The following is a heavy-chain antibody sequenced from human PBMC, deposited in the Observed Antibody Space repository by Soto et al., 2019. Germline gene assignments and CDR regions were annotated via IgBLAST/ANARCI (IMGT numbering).Heavy chain of an antibody. Sequence: QLQLQESGSGLVKPSQTLSLTCAVSGGSISSGGYSWSWIRQPPGKGLEWIGYIYHSGSTYYNPALKSRVTISLDRSKKQFSLKLSSVTAAETAVYYCARGMTTVTTLDYWGQRTLVTVSS. CDR2: IYHSGST. J-gene: IGHJ4*02. CDR3: ARGMTTVTTLDY. V-gene: IGHV4-30-2*01. CDR1: GGSISSGGYS. D-gene: IGHD4-17*01.